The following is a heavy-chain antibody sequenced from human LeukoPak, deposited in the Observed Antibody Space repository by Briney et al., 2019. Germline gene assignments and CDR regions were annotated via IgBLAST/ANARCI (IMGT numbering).Heavy chain of an antibody. Sequence: GGSLRLSCAASGFSFDDYAMHWVRQAPGKSLEWVSLISGDGDSTYYADSVKGRFTISRDNSKDSLYLQMNSLRTEDTALYYCAKDTGITPSGISGFFDFWGQGTLVTVSS. V-gene: IGHV3-43*02. D-gene: IGHD6-13*01. J-gene: IGHJ4*02. CDR1: GFSFDDYA. CDR2: ISGDGDST. CDR3: AKDTGITPSGISGFFDF.